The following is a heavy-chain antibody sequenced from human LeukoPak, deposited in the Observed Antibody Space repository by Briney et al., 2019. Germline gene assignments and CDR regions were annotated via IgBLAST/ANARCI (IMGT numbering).Heavy chain of an antibody. Sequence: SETLSLTCTVSGGSISSYYWSWIRQPAGKGLEWIGRIYTSGSTNYNPSLKSRVTMSADTSKNQFSLKLSSVTAADTAVYYCARDAIAVADSYYFDYWGQGTLVTVSS. J-gene: IGHJ4*02. CDR1: GGSISSYY. V-gene: IGHV4-4*07. D-gene: IGHD6-19*01. CDR3: ARDAIAVADSYYFDY. CDR2: IYTSGST.